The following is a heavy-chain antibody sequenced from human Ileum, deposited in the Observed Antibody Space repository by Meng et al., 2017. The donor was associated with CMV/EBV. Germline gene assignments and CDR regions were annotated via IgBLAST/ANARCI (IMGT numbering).Heavy chain of an antibody. CDR3: ARDLYQYGGNDDLFNS. CDR1: GFTFGGKG. CDR2: NWYGGSHK. Sequence: GFTFGGKGVPWVRQAPGKGLEWVAANWYGGSHKYHAESVKGRFSVSREKAKNTLYLQMDSLRADDTAVYYWARDLYQYGGNDDLFNSWGQGTLVTVSS. J-gene: IGHJ4*02. D-gene: IGHD4-23*01. V-gene: IGHV3-33*01.